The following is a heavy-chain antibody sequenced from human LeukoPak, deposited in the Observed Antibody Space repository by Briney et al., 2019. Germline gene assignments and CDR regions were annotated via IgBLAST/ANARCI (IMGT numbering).Heavy chain of an antibody. CDR3: ARRNYYASANYSMDV. Sequence: PGGSLRLSCAASGFRISGNHMTWVRQAPGKGLQWVSVFYSGGTTNYPDSVKGRFTMSRDNSKNTLFLQMNSLRAEDTAVYYCARRNYYASANYSMDVWGKGTTVTVSS. CDR1: GFRISGNH. D-gene: IGHD3-10*01. J-gene: IGHJ6*04. V-gene: IGHV3-53*01. CDR2: FYSGGTT.